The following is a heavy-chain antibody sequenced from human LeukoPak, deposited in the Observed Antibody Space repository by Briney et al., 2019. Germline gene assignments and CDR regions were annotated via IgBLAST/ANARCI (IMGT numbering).Heavy chain of an antibody. V-gene: IGHV3-21*04. D-gene: IGHD3-10*01. CDR1: GFSFSTYN. CDR3: ARSITMVRGVPLPYYFDY. J-gene: IGHJ4*02. CDR2: ITSSSSYV. Sequence: PGESLRRSCEASGFSFSTYNMNWVRQAPGKRLEWVSSITSSSSYVFYADSVKGRFTISRVNAKNSLYLQMNSLRAEDTAVYYCARSITMVRGVPLPYYFDYWGQGTLVTVSS.